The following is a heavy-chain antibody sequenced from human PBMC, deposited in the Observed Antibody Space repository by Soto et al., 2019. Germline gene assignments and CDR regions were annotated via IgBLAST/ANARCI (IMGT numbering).Heavy chain of an antibody. Sequence: ASVKVSCKASGYTFTGYYMHWVRQAPGQGLEWMGWINPNSGGTNYAQKFQGWVTMTRDTSISTAYMELSSLRSEDTAVYYCAALPYDFWSGYYTVYAFDIWGQGTMVTVSS. CDR2: INPNSGGT. V-gene: IGHV1-2*04. D-gene: IGHD3-3*01. CDR1: GYTFTGYY. CDR3: AALPYDFWSGYYTVYAFDI. J-gene: IGHJ3*02.